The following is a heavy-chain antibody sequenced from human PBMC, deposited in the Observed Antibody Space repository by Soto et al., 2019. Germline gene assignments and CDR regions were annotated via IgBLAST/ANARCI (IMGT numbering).Heavy chain of an antibody. CDR1: GFTFSSYG. CDR2: ISYDGSNK. D-gene: IGHD1-7*01. J-gene: IGHJ5*02. V-gene: IGHV3-30*18. CDR3: AKDRSNGNYAHALGWFDP. Sequence: QVQLVESGGGVVQPGRSLRLSCAASGFTFSSYGMHWVRQAPGKGLEWVAVISYDGSNKYYADSVKGRFTISRDNSKNTLYLQMNSLRAEDTAVYYCAKDRSNGNYAHALGWFDPWGQGTLVTVSS.